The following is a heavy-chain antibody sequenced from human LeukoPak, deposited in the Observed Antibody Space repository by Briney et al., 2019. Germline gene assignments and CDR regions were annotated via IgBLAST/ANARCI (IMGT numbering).Heavy chain of an antibody. CDR2: INDSGGT. D-gene: IGHD6-19*01. J-gene: IGHJ4*02. CDR1: GGSFSSYY. CDR3: ARGPRGAKSSGWYLLGFDY. V-gene: IGHV4-34*01. Sequence: SETLSLTCSVYGGSFSSYYWSWIRQPPGKGLEWIGEINDSGGTNYNPSLKSRFTISVDTPKNQFSLKLSSVTAADTAMYYCARGPRGAKSSGWYLLGFDYWGQGTLVTVSS.